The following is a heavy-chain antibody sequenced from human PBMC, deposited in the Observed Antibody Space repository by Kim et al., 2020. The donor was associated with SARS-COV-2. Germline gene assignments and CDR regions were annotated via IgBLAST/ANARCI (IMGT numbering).Heavy chain of an antibody. J-gene: IGHJ3*02. Sequence: GESLKISCKGSGYTFTNYWITWLRQMPGKGLEWMGRIDPSDSYKNYGPSFQGYVTISADKSNTTAYLQWSSLMASDTAMYYCARSSKYYQSSGGALDIWGQGTMVIVSS. CDR3: ARSSKYYQSSGGALDI. CDR1: GYTFTNYW. V-gene: IGHV5-10-1*01. CDR2: IDPSDSYK. D-gene: IGHD3-22*01.